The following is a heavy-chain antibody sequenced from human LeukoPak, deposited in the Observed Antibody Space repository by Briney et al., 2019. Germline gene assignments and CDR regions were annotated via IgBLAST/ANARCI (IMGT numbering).Heavy chain of an antibody. CDR3: ARINSGELDY. CDR1: AYSISSGYY. J-gene: IGHJ4*02. V-gene: IGHV4-38-2*02. CDR2: IYHSGTT. Sequence: SETLSLTCTVSAYSISSGYYWGWIRQPPGKGLEWIGSIYHSGTTYYNPSLKSRVTISVDTSKNQFSLKLSSVTAADTAVYYCARINSGELDYWGQGTLVTVAS. D-gene: IGHD1-26*01.